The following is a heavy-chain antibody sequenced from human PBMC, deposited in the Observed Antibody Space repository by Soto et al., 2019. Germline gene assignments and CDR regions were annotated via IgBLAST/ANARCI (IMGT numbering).Heavy chain of an antibody. Sequence: GGSLRLSCAASGFTFSNAWMSWVRQAPGKGLEWVGRIKSKTDGGTKEYAAPVKGRFTISRDNSKNTLYLQMNSLKTEDTAVYYCTTEYIGITVQNYAFDIWGQGTMVTVSS. D-gene: IGHD1-7*01. CDR1: GFTFSNAW. J-gene: IGHJ3*02. V-gene: IGHV3-15*01. CDR3: TTEYIGITVQNYAFDI. CDR2: IKSKTDGGTK.